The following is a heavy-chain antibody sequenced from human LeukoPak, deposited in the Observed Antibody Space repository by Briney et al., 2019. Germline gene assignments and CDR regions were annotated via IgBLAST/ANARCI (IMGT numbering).Heavy chain of an antibody. J-gene: IGHJ5*02. CDR1: GYTFTSYD. Sequence: ASVKVSCKASGYTFTSYDINWVRQATGQGLEWMGWMNPNSGNTGYAQKFQGRVTMTRNTSISTAYMELSSLRFEDTAVYYCARGRTIVVVPAATDNWFDPWGQGTLVTVSS. V-gene: IGHV1-8*01. CDR2: MNPNSGNT. D-gene: IGHD2-2*01. CDR3: ARGRTIVVVPAATDNWFDP.